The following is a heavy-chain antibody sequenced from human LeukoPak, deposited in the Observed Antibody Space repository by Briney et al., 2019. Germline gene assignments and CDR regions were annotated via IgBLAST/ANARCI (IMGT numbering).Heavy chain of an antibody. J-gene: IGHJ4*02. CDR2: INPSDGST. CDR1: GYTFTSYY. Sequence: ASVKVSCKASGYTFTSYYMHWVRQAPGQGLEWMGIINPSDGSTSYAQKFQGRVTMTRDTSTSTVYMELSSLRSEDTAVYYCARDARIVGATKGLYYWGQGTLVTVSS. CDR3: ARDARIVGATKGLYY. V-gene: IGHV1-46*01. D-gene: IGHD1-26*01.